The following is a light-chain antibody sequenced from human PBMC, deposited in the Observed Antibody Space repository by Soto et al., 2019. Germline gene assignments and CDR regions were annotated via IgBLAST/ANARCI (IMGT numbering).Light chain of an antibody. CDR1: LPISNY. CDR2: AAS. V-gene: IGKV1-27*01. J-gene: IGKJ4*01. CDR3: QKYNSAPLT. Sequence: QITKSPSSAAASVGDRVAITGRASLPISNYLPWYQQKPGKIPNLLIYAASTFQAGAPSRFSGSGSGTDFTLTISSLHPEHVAAYYCQKYNSAPLTFGGGTKVDIK.